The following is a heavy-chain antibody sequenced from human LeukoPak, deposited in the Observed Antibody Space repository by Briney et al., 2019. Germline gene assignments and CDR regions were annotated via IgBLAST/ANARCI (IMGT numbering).Heavy chain of an antibody. CDR1: GFTFSSYS. CDR2: ISSSSSYI. J-gene: IGHJ4*02. D-gene: IGHD5-18*01. V-gene: IGHV3-21*01. Sequence: PGGSLRLSCAASGFTFSSYSMNWVRQAPGKGLEWVSSISSSSSYIYYADSVKGRFTISRDNAKNSLYLQMNSLRAEDTAVYYCARDKQPWLPPFDYWGQGTLVTVSS. CDR3: ARDKQPWLPPFDY.